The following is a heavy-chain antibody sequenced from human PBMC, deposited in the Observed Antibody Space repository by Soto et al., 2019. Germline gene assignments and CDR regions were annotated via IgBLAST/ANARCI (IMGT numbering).Heavy chain of an antibody. D-gene: IGHD3-22*01. Sequence: TLSLTCTVSGGSISSGDYYWSWIRQPPGKGLEWIGYIYYSGSTYYNPSLKSRVTISVDTSKNQFSLKLSSVTAADTAVYYCASSYYYDSSGYYPPTYYGMDVWGQGTTVTVSS. CDR1: GGSISSGDYY. CDR3: ASSYYYDSSGYYPPTYYGMDV. V-gene: IGHV4-30-4*01. CDR2: IYYSGST. J-gene: IGHJ6*02.